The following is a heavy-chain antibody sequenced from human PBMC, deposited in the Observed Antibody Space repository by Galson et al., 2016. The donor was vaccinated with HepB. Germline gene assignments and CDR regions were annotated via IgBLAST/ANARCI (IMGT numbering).Heavy chain of an antibody. J-gene: IGHJ4*02. CDR2: SWNDGSNQ. D-gene: IGHD4-23*01. Sequence: SLRLSCAASGFIFSSYGMHWVRQAPGKGLEWVAVSWNDGSNQYYVDSAKCRFTISRDNYKNTLYLQMNSLISEDTAVYCCAREGMTTVAMLDYWGQGTLVTVAS. V-gene: IGHV3-33*01. CDR1: GFIFSSYG. CDR3: AREGMTTVAMLDY.